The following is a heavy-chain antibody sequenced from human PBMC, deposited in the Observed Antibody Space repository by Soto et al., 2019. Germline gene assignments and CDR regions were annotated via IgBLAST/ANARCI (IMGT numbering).Heavy chain of an antibody. Sequence: GASVKVSCKASGYTFTSYGISWVRQAPGQGLEWMGWISAYNGTANYAQKFQGRVTITADESTSTAYMELSSLRSEDTAVYYCACLRVSLHYYYGMDVWGQGTTVTVSS. V-gene: IGHV1-18*01. CDR3: ACLRVSLHYYYGMDV. J-gene: IGHJ6*02. D-gene: IGHD3-10*01. CDR1: GYTFTSYG. CDR2: ISAYNGTA.